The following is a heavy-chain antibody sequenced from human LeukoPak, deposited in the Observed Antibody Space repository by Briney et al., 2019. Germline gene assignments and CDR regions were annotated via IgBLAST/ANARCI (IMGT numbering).Heavy chain of an antibody. CDR3: ARQGGDTMVRGVVRDWFDP. Sequence: SETLSLTCAVSGGSISSSNWWSWDRQPPGKGLEWIGCIYYNGYTYYTSSRKSRVTIFVNTSKNQFSLKLISVTAADTAVYYCARQGGDTMVRGVVRDWFDPWGQGTLVTVSS. V-gene: IGHV4-39*01. CDR1: GGSISSSNW. CDR2: IYYNGYT. J-gene: IGHJ5*02. D-gene: IGHD3-10*01.